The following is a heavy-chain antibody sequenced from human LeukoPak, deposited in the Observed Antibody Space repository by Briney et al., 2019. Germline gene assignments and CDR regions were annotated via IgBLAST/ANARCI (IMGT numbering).Heavy chain of an antibody. D-gene: IGHD3-10*01. J-gene: IGHJ4*02. V-gene: IGHV1-2*02. CDR3: ARVFRRYYGSGSYSLDY. CDR1: GYTFTGYY. Sequence: ASVKVSCKASGYTFTGYYMHWVRQAPGQGLEWMGWINPNSGGTNYAQKFQGRVTMTRDTSISTAYMELSRLRSDDTAVYYCARVFRRYYGSGSYSLDYWGQGTLVTVSS. CDR2: INPNSGGT.